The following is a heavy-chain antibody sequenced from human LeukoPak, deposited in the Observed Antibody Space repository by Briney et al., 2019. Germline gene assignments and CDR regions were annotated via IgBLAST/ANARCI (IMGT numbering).Heavy chain of an antibody. CDR3: ARESYYSGWFDY. V-gene: IGHV4-59*01. J-gene: IGHJ4*02. CDR2: PSYSGST. Sequence: SDTLSLTCTVSGGSISSYFWSWIRQPPGKGLEWIGYPSYSGSTDYSPSLKSRVTMSVDTSKNQFSLKLSSVTAADTAVYFCARESYYSGWFDYWGQGTLVTVSS. CDR1: GGSISSYF. D-gene: IGHD1-26*01.